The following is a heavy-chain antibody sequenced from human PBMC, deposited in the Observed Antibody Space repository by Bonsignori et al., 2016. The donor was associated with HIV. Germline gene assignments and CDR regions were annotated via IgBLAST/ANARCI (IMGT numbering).Heavy chain of an antibody. CDR2: MNPNSGNT. D-gene: IGHD6-6*01. J-gene: IGHJ4*02. Sequence: WVRQAPGQGLEWMGWMNPNSGNTGYAQKFQGRVTMTRNTSISTAYMELSSLRSEDTAVYYCARGRAARPTDYWGQGTLVTVSS. CDR3: ARGRAARPTDY. V-gene: IGHV1-8*01.